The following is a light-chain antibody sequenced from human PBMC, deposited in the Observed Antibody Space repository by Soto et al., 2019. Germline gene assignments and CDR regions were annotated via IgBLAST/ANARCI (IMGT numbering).Light chain of an antibody. J-gene: IGKJ5*01. Sequence: DIQMTQSQSSLSASVVDRVTIPCLASQTISNYLNLYQQKPGKAPKLLIYAASSLQSGVPSRFTGSGSGTDFTLTISSLQPEDFATYFCQQSYTTPITCGQGKRREIK. V-gene: IGKV1-39*01. CDR1: QTISNY. CDR3: QQSYTTPIT. CDR2: AAS.